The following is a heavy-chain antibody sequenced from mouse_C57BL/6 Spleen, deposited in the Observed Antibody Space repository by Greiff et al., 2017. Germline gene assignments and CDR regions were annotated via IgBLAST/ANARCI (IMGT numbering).Heavy chain of an antibody. CDR1: GYTFTSYW. V-gene: IGHV1-55*01. CDR2: IYPGSGST. CDR3: ARKDLATGAMDY. Sequence: VQLQQSGAELVKPGASVKMSCKASGYTFTSYWITWVKQRPGQGLEWIGDIYPGSGSTNYNEKFKSKATLTVDTSSSTAYMQLSSLTSEDSAVYYCARKDLATGAMDYWGQGTSVTVSS. J-gene: IGHJ4*01.